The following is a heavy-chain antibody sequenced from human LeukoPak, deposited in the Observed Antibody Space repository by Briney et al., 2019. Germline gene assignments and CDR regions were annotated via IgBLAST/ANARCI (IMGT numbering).Heavy chain of an antibody. Sequence: GESLKISCKGSGYSFTSYWIGWVRQMPGKGLEWMGIIYPGDSDTRYSPSFQGQVTISADKSISTAYLQWSSLKASDTAMYYCARSRLRYSGYDYFDYWGQGTLVTVSS. CDR3: ARSRLRYSGYDYFDY. CDR2: IYPGDSDT. V-gene: IGHV5-51*01. D-gene: IGHD5-12*01. CDR1: GYSFTSYW. J-gene: IGHJ4*02.